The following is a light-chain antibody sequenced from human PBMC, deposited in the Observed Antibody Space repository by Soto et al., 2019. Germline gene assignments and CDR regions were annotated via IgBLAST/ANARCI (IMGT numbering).Light chain of an antibody. V-gene: IGKV3-20*01. CDR1: QSVSSSY. Sequence: EIVLTQSPGTLSLSPGERATLSCRASQSVSSSYLAWYQQKPGQAPKFLIYGVSSRATGIPDRFSGSGSGTDFTLTISRLEPEDFAVYYCQQYESSQWTCGQGTKVVIK. CDR3: QQYESSQWT. CDR2: GVS. J-gene: IGKJ1*01.